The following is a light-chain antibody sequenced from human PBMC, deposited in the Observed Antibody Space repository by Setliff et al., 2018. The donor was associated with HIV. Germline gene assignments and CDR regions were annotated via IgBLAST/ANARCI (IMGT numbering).Light chain of an antibody. CDR2: DVN. CDR3: ASHRDTNTLEV. Sequence: QSALTQPPSVSGSPGQSITISCSGTSSDIGFYNYVSWYRQHPGKAPKLIIYDVNNRPSGVSNRFSGSKSGNTASLTISGLQAEDEADYYCASHRDTNTLEVFGTGTKVTVL. V-gene: IGLV2-14*01. CDR1: SSDIGFYNY. J-gene: IGLJ1*01.